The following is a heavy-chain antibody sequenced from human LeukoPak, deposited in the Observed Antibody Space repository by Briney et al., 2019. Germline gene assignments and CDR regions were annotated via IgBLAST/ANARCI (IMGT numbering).Heavy chain of an antibody. D-gene: IGHD1-26*01. V-gene: IGHV3-21*01. CDR2: ISSSSSYI. J-gene: IGHJ1*01. CDR1: GFSFSSYN. CDR3: ARGSGSYLFQH. Sequence: GGSLRLSCAASGFSFSSYNMNWVRQAPGKGLEWVSSISSSSSYIYYADSVKGRFTISRDNAKNSLYLQMNNLRAEDTAVYYCARGSGSYLFQHWGQGTLVAVSS.